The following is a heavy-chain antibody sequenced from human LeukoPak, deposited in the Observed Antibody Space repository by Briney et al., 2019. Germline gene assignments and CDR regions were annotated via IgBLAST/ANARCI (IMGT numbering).Heavy chain of an antibody. CDR1: GYTFTSYH. CDR2: INLSGGST. J-gene: IGHJ4*02. Sequence: SVKVSCKASGYTFTSYHMHWVRQAPGQGLEWMGKINLSGGSTTYAQKFQGRVTMTRDTSTSTVYMELSSLRSEDTAVYYCARDYVDDIPMIKDYWGQGTLVTVSS. V-gene: IGHV1-46*01. CDR3: ARDYVDDIPMIKDY. D-gene: IGHD2-8*01.